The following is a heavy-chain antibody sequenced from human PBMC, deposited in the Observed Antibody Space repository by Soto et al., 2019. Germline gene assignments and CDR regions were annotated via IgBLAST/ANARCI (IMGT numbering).Heavy chain of an antibody. D-gene: IGHD3-3*01. Sequence: GGSLRLSCAASGLTFSSYATTWVRQAPGKGLEWVSGINTSGGSAYYADSVKGRFTISRDNSKNTLYLQMNSLRVEDTAVYYCVAYGLRSGYNILGAFYMRAQGTMVTVSS. CDR1: GLTFSSYA. CDR2: INTSGGSA. J-gene: IGHJ3*02. CDR3: VAYGLRSGYNILGAFYM. V-gene: IGHV3-23*01.